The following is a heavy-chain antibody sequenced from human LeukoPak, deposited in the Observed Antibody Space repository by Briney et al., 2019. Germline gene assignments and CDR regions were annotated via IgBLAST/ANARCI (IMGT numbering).Heavy chain of an antibody. CDR3: ARESGYYGSGHTRYYYYYYMDV. CDR1: GFTFSDYG. CDR2: IRYDGSFK. Sequence: GGSLRLSCAASGFTFSDYGLHWVRQAPGKGLEWVAFIRYDGSFKYYADSVKGRFTISRDNSKDTLFLQMNSLRAEDTAVYYCARESGYYGSGHTRYYYYYYMDVWGKGTTVTISS. V-gene: IGHV3-30*02. D-gene: IGHD3-10*01. J-gene: IGHJ6*03.